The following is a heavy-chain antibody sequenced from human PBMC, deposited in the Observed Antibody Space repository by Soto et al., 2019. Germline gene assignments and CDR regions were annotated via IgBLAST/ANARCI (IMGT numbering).Heavy chain of an antibody. CDR1: GGSFSGYY. D-gene: IGHD6-6*01. CDR2: INHSGGT. Sequence: PSETLSLTCAVYGGSFSGYYWSWIRQPPGKGLEWIGEINHSGGTNYNPSLKSRVTISVDTSKNQFSLKLSSVTAADTAVYYCARGGSIAARRIPDYWGQGTLVTVSS. V-gene: IGHV4-34*01. CDR3: ARGGSIAARRIPDY. J-gene: IGHJ4*02.